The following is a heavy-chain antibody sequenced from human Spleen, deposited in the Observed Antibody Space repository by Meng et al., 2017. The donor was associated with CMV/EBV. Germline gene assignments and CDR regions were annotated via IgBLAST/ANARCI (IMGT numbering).Heavy chain of an antibody. Sequence: GESLKISCAASGFTVSSNEMSWVRQAPGKGLEWVSGISGSGASTYYADSVKGRFTISRDNSKNTLYLQMNSLRAEDTAVYYCAKGETYTSGWYGSEGYWGQGTLVTVSS. J-gene: IGHJ4*02. CDR2: ISGSGAST. CDR1: GFTVSSNE. D-gene: IGHD6-13*01. CDR3: AKGETYTSGWYGSEGY. V-gene: IGHV3-23*01.